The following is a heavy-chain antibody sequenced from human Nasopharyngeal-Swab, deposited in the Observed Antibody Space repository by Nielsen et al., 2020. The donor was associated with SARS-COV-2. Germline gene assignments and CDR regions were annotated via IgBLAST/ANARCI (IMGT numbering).Heavy chain of an antibody. V-gene: IGHV4-31*02. CDR1: GGSISSGGYY. D-gene: IGHD6-13*01. CDR2: IYYSGST. CDR3: ARDRTAAPGIWFDP. Sequence: SCPVSGGSISSGGYYWSWIRQHPGKGLEWIGYIYYSGSTYYNPSLKSRVTISVDTSKNQFSLKLSSVTAADTAVYYCARDRTAAPGIWFDPWGQGTLVTVSS. J-gene: IGHJ5*02.